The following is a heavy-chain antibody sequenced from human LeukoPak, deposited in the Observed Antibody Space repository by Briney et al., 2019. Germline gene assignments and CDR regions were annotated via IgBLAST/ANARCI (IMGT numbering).Heavy chain of an antibody. CDR1: GASITNFY. D-gene: IGHD3-10*01. J-gene: IGHJ4*02. Sequence: PSETLSLTCTVSGASITNFYWTWIRQPPGKGLEWIGYIYYSGSTNYNPSLKSRVTISVDTSKNQFSLKLSSVTAADTAVYYCAGDYGSGSYQGWGQGTLVTVSS. CDR2: IYYSGST. V-gene: IGHV4-59*12. CDR3: AGDYGSGSYQG.